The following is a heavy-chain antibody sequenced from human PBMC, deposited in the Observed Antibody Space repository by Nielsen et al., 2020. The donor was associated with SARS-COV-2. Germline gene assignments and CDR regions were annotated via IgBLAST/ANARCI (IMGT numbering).Heavy chain of an antibody. CDR1: GFTFSSYS. CDR3: GVVVAATPWWFDY. J-gene: IGHJ4*02. CDR2: ISSSSYI. V-gene: IGHV3-21*01. Sequence: GESLKISCAASGFTFSSYSMNWVRQAPGKGLEWVSSISSSSYIYYADSVKGRFTISRDNAKNSLYLQMNSLRAEDTAVYYCGVVVAATPWWFDYWGQGTLVTVSS. D-gene: IGHD2-15*01.